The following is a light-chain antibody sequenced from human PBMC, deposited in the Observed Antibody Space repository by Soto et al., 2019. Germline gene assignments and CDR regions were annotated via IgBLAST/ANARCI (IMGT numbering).Light chain of an antibody. CDR2: KTS. V-gene: IGKV1-5*03. CDR3: QQYKTT. CDR1: QTINNW. Sequence: DILLTQSPSTLSASIGDRVTITCRTSQTINNWLAWYQQKPGKAPKLLIHKTSILESGVPSRFSGNGSGTEFTLTISRLQPDDVATYYCQQYKTTFGPGTKVDIE. J-gene: IGKJ3*01.